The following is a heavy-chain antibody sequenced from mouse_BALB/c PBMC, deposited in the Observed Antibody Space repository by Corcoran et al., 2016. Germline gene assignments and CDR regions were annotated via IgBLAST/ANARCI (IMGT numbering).Heavy chain of an antibody. CDR1: DYSITSDYY. J-gene: IGHJ2*01. D-gene: IGHD1-2*01. CDR3: ATLLRPYDY. CDR2: ISYDGSN. V-gene: IGHV3-6*02. Sequence: DVQLQESGPGLVKPSQSLSLTCSVTDYSITSDYYWNWIRQFPGNKLEWMGYISYDGSNNYNPSLKNRISITRDTSKNQFFLKLNSVTTEDTATYYCATLLRPYDYWGQGTTLTVSS.